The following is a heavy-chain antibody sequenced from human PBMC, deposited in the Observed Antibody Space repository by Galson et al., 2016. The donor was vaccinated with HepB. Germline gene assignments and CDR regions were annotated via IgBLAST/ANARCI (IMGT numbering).Heavy chain of an antibody. CDR1: GYSFTSYA. Sequence: QSGAEVKEPGESLRISCKASGYSFTSYAMHWVRQAPGQRFEWMGWINAGNGNAKYSQKFQGRVTITRDTSASTDYMELNSLRSEDTAVYYCGRAVAGKVLWGQGTLVTVSS. J-gene: IGHJ4*02. V-gene: IGHV1-3*01. D-gene: IGHD6-19*01. CDR3: GRAVAGKVL. CDR2: INAGNGNA.